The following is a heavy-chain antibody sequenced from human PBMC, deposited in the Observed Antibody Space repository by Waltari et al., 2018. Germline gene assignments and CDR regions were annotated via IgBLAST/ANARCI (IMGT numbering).Heavy chain of an antibody. CDR1: EFSLTELS. CDR2: YDPQEGKI. CDR3: ARGSRDDWFDP. V-gene: IGHV1-24*01. D-gene: IGHD3-16*01. Sequence: QVQLVQSGAEVKKPGASVKVSCKVSEFSLTELSMHWVRQAPGKGLEWMGGYDPQEGKIIYAQKFQGRVTMTEDPFSDTGYLQWSSLEASDTATYYCARGSRDDWFDPWGQGTLVTVSS. J-gene: IGHJ5*02.